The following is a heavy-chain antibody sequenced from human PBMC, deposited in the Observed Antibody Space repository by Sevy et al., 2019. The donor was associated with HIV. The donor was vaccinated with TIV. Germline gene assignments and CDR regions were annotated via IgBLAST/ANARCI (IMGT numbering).Heavy chain of an antibody. Sequence: GGSLRLSCAASGFTFSSYSMNWVRQAPGKGLEWVSSISSSSSDIYYADSVKGRFTISRDNAKNSLYLQMNSLRAEDTAVYYCARARPPGYYGSGSYYKLGDDAFDIWGQGTMVTVSS. CDR3: ARARPPGYYGSGSYYKLGDDAFDI. V-gene: IGHV3-21*01. D-gene: IGHD3-10*01. CDR2: ISSSSSDI. J-gene: IGHJ3*02. CDR1: GFTFSSYS.